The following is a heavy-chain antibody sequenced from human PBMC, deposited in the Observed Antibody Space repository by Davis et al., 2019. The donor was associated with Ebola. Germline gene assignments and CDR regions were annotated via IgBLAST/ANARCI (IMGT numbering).Heavy chain of an antibody. V-gene: IGHV3-30*03. CDR3: ARGRSGLRSYGMDV. CDR1: GFTFSSYG. J-gene: IGHJ6*04. CDR2: ISYDGSNK. D-gene: IGHD4-17*01. Sequence: GESLKISCAASGFTFSSYGMHWVRQAPGKGLEWVAVISYDGSNKYYADSVKGRFTISRDNSKNTLYLQMNSLRAEDTAVYYCARGRSGLRSYGMDVWGKGTTVTVSS.